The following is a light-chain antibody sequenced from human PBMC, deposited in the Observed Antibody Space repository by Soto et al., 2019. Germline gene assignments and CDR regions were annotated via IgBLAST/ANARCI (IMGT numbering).Light chain of an antibody. V-gene: IGLV1-47*01. J-gene: IGLJ2*01. Sequence: QSVLTQPPSASGTPGQRVTISCSGSSSNIGSNYVYWYQQLPGTAPKLLIYRNNQRPSGVPDRFSGSKSGTSASLAISGLRSEDEADYFCSLYTYSNTLIFGGGTKVTVL. CDR1: SSNIGSNY. CDR2: RNN. CDR3: SLYTYSNTLI.